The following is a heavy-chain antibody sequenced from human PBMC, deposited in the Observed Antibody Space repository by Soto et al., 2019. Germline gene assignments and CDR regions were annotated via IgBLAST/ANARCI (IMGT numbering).Heavy chain of an antibody. J-gene: IGHJ5*02. Sequence: SVKVSCKASGGTFSSYAISWVRQAPGQGLEWMGGIIPIFGTANYAQKFQGRVTITADESTSTAYMELSSLRSEDTAVYYCARTITIFGVAPGGLPSWFDPWGQGTLVTVSS. CDR2: IIPIFGTA. CDR1: GGTFSSYA. CDR3: ARTITIFGVAPGGLPSWFDP. D-gene: IGHD3-3*01. V-gene: IGHV1-69*13.